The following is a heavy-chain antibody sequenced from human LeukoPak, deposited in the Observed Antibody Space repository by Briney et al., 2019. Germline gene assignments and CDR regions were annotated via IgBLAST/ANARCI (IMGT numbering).Heavy chain of an antibody. J-gene: IGHJ4*02. CDR3: TGPTYDYVWGSYRPFDY. V-gene: IGHV3-15*01. D-gene: IGHD3-16*02. CDR1: GFTFSNAW. CDR2: IKSKTDGGTT. Sequence: GGSLRLSGAASGFTFSNAWMSWVRQAPGKGLEWVGRIKSKTDGGTTDYAAPVKGRFTISRDDSKNTLYLQMNSLKTEDTAVYYCTGPTYDYVWGSYRPFDYWGQGTLVTVSS.